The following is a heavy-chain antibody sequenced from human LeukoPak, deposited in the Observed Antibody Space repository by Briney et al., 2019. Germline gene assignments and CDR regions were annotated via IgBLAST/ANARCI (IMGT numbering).Heavy chain of an antibody. CDR1: GGSISSSSYY. V-gene: IGHV4-39*07. CDR2: IYYSGST. Sequence: SQTLSLTCTVSGGSISSSSYYWGWIRQPPGKGLEWIGSIYYSGSTYYNPSLKSRVTISVDTSKNQFSLKLSSVTAADTAVYYCARRPRGIAAADPPPFDYWGQGILVTVSS. D-gene: IGHD6-13*01. CDR3: ARRPRGIAAADPPPFDY. J-gene: IGHJ4*02.